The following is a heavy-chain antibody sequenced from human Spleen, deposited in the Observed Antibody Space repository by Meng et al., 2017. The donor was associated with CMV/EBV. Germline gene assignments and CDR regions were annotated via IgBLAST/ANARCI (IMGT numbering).Heavy chain of an antibody. Sequence: GGSLRLSCAASGFTFSSYGMHWVRQAPGKGLEWVAFIPYDGTIKCYADSVKGRFTISRDNAKNTLYLQINSLRAEDTAVYYCARVPDPFDIWGQGAMVTVSS. J-gene: IGHJ3*02. CDR2: IPYDGTIK. V-gene: IGHV3-30*02. CDR1: GFTFSSYG. CDR3: ARVPDPFDI.